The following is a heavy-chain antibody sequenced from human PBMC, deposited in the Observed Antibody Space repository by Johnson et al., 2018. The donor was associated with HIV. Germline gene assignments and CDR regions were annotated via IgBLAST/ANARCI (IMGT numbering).Heavy chain of an antibody. Sequence: EVQLLESGGGLVQPGGSLRLSCAASGFTFGSYDMHWVRQATGKGLEWVSGIGTAGDTYYPGSVKGRFTISRENAKNSLYLQMNSLRAEDTAVYYCARDQTIQLWSDAFDIWGQGTMVTVSS. D-gene: IGHD5-18*01. J-gene: IGHJ3*02. V-gene: IGHV3-13*01. CDR2: IGTAGDT. CDR3: ARDQTIQLWSDAFDI. CDR1: GFTFGSYD.